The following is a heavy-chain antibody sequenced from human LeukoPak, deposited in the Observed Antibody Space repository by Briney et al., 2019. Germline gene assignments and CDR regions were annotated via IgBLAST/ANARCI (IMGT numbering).Heavy chain of an antibody. CDR2: INSDGSST. CDR3: ARDGYISRHYFDY. D-gene: IGHD5-24*01. V-gene: IGHV3-74*01. Sequence: GGSLGLSCAASGFSFSSYWMHWVRQAPGKGLVWVSRINSDGSSTSYADSVKGRFTISRDNSKNTLYLQMNSLRTEDTAVYYCARDGYISRHYFDYWGQGTLVTVSS. J-gene: IGHJ4*02. CDR1: GFSFSSYW.